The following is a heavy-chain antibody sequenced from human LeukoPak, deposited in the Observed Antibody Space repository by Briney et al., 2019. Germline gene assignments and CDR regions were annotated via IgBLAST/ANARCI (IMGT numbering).Heavy chain of an antibody. J-gene: IGHJ4*02. D-gene: IGHD3-22*01. CDR3: AKDPRYYYDSSGYYIY. V-gene: IGHV3-23*01. CDR1: GFTFSSYA. CDR2: ISGSGGST. Sequence: GGSLRLSCAASGFTFSSYAMSWVRQAPGKGLEWVSAISGSGGSTYYADSVKGRFTISRDNSKNTLYLQMNSLRAEDTAVYYCAKDPRYYYDSSGYYIYWSQGTLVTVSS.